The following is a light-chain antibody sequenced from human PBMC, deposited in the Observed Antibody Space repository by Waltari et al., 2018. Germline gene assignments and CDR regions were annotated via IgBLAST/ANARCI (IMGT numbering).Light chain of an antibody. CDR1: QTITGSW. J-gene: IGKJ4*01. V-gene: IGKV3-20*01. CDR3: QQYDGSVVT. Sequence: EIVLTQSPGTLSVSPGERLTVSCRASQTITGSWLTWYHQKPGQAPRLLIYGASNRAPGIPDRFSGSGSGTDFTLTISRLEPEDSAVYYCQQYDGSVVTFGGGTKVEIK. CDR2: GAS.